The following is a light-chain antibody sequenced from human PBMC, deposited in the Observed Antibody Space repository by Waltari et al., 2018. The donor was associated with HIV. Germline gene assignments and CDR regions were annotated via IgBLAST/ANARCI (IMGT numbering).Light chain of an antibody. CDR3: QQLNSYPRYT. CDR1: QGIGSY. CDR2: AAS. J-gene: IGKJ2*01. V-gene: IGKV1-9*01. Sequence: DILLTQSPSFLSASVGDRVTITCRASQGIGSYLAWYQQKPGKAPKLLIYAASTLQSGVPSRFSGSGSGTEFTLTISSLQPEDFATYYCQQLNSYPRYTFGQGTKLEIK.